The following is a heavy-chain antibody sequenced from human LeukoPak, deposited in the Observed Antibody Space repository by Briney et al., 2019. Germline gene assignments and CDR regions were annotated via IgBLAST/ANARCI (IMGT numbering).Heavy chain of an antibody. CDR2: INSDGSST. J-gene: IGHJ4*02. Sequence: GGSLRLSCAASGFTFSSYWMHWVRQAPGKGLVWVSRINSDGSSTSCADSVKGRFTISRDNAKNTLYLQMNSMRAEDTAVYYCASITGTTRFDYWGEGTLVTVSS. CDR1: GFTFSSYW. V-gene: IGHV3-74*01. D-gene: IGHD1-20*01. CDR3: ASITGTTRFDY.